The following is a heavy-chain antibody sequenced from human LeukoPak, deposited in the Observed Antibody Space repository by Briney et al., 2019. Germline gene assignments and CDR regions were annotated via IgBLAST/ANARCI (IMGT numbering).Heavy chain of an antibody. CDR3: VKDRCSSTSCYGDY. V-gene: IGHV3-53*05. CDR1: GFTVSSNY. J-gene: IGHJ4*02. Sequence: PTGGSLRLSCAASGFTVSSNYMSWVRQAPGKGLEWVSVIYSGGSTYYADSVKGRFTISRDNSKNTLYLQMNSLRAEDTAVYNCVKDRCSSTSCYGDYWGQGTLVTVSS. CDR2: IYSGGST. D-gene: IGHD2-2*01.